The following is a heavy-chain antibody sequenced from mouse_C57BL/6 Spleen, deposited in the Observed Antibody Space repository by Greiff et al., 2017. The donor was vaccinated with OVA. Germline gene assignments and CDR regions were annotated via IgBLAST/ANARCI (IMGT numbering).Heavy chain of an antibody. V-gene: IGHV1-62-2*01. CDR2: FYPGSGSI. J-gene: IGHJ1*03. CDR1: GYTFTEYT. Sequence: QVQLQQSGAELVKPGASVKLSCKASGYTFTEYTIHWVKQRSGQGLEWIGWFYPGSGSIKYNEKFKDKATLTADKSSSTVYLALSSLTSADSAVYLWARHEVLYGSSRDVDVWGTGTTVTVSS. D-gene: IGHD1-1*01. CDR3: ARHEVLYGSSRDVDV.